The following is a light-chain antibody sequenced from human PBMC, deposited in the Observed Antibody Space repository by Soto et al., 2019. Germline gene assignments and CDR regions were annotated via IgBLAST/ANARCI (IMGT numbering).Light chain of an antibody. J-gene: IGKJ1*01. V-gene: IGKV1-39*01. Sequence: DIQMTQSPSSLSASVGDRFTITCRASQSISSYLNWYQQKPGKAPKLLIYDASSLQSGVPSKFTGSGSGTDSTLSISNLQPEDFATYYCQESYSSPWSFGQGTKVDIK. CDR1: QSISSY. CDR3: QESYSSPWS. CDR2: DAS.